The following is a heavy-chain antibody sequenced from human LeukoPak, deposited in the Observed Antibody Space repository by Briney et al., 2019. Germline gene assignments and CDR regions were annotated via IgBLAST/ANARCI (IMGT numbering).Heavy chain of an antibody. D-gene: IGHD3-22*01. CDR3: AKDHETYYYDSSGYYY. V-gene: IGHV3-23*01. CDR2: ISGSGGST. J-gene: IGHJ4*02. CDR1: GFTFSSYA. Sequence: PGGSLRLSCAASGFTFSSYAMSWVRQAPGEGLEWVSAISGSGGSTYYADSVKGRFTISRDNSKNTLYLQMNSLRAEDTAVYYCAKDHETYYYDSSGYYYWGQGTLVTVSS.